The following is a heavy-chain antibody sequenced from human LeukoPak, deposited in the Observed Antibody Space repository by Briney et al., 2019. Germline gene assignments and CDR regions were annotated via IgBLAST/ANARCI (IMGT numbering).Heavy chain of an antibody. V-gene: IGHV1-46*01. CDR1: GYTFITYY. D-gene: IGHD2-21*02. CDR2: INPSGGST. J-gene: IGHJ4*02. CDR3: ARNAYCGGDCYTQFYFDY. Sequence: ASVKVSCKASGYTFITYYIHWVRQPPGLGLEWMGIINPSGGSTTYAQKFQGRVTVTLDTSTSTVYMDLSSLRSEDTAVYYCARNAYCGGDCYTQFYFDYWGQGTLVTVSS.